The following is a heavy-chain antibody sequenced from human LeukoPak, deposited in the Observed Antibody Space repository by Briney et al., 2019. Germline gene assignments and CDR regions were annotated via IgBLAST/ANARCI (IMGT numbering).Heavy chain of an antibody. CDR1: GGSFSIYY. D-gene: IGHD2-15*01. V-gene: IGHV4-59*01. J-gene: IGHJ5*02. Sequence: SETLSLTCTVSGGSFSIYYWNWIRQPPGKGLEWIGYIYYSGTTNYNPSLKSRVTISGDTSKNQFSLKLSSVTAADTAVYYCARSTLGYCSGGSCSWFDPWGQGTLVTVSS. CDR3: ARSTLGYCSGGSCSWFDP. CDR2: IYYSGTT.